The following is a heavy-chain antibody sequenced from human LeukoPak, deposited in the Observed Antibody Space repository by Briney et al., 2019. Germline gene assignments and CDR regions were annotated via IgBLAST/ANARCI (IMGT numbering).Heavy chain of an antibody. V-gene: IGHV5-51*01. J-gene: IGHJ4*02. D-gene: IGHD3-22*01. Sequence: GESLKISCKASGYSFATYWIGWVRQMPGKGLEWMGMIYPGDSDVRYSPPFQGQVTMSADKSINTAYLQWSSLKASDTAIYYCARRYSTGYSYYLDYWGQGTLVTVPS. CDR3: ARRYSTGYSYYLDY. CDR1: GYSFATYW. CDR2: IYPGDSDV.